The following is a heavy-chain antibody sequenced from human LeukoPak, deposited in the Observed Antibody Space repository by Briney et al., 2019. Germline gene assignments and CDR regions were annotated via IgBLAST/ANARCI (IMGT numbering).Heavy chain of an antibody. CDR2: ISYDGSNK. J-gene: IGHJ4*02. CDR3: ARDDYYGSGTIDY. Sequence: GGSLRLSCAASGFTISSYGVHWVRQAPGKGLEWVAVISYDGSNKYYADSVKGRFTISRDNSKNTLYLQMNSLRAEDTAVYYCARDDYYGSGTIDYWGQGTLVTVSS. V-gene: IGHV3-30*19. D-gene: IGHD3-10*01. CDR1: GFTISSYG.